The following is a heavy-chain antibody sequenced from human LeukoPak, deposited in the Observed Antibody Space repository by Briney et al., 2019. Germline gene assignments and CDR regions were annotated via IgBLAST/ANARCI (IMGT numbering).Heavy chain of an antibody. V-gene: IGHV1-18*01. D-gene: IGHD3-9*01. J-gene: IGHJ4*02. CDR3: ARDLKHYDILTGYYLGFGY. CDR1: GYTFTSYG. CDR2: ISAYNGNT. Sequence: ASVKVSCKASGYTFTSYGISWVRQAPGQGLEWMGWISAYNGNTNYAQKLQGRVTMTTDTSTSTAYMELRSLRSDDTAVYYCARDLKHYDILTGYYLGFGYWGQGTLVTVSS.